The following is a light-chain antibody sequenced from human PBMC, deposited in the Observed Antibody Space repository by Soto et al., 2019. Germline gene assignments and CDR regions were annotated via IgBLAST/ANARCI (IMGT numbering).Light chain of an antibody. CDR2: DDS. V-gene: IGLV3-21*02. J-gene: IGLJ1*01. Sequence: SYELTQPPWESVAPGQTASITCGGANIGDKLVHSYQQKKGQAPVLVVHDDSDRPSGIPDRFSGSKSGSTAPLTINRVEAGDEADYFCQVRDGGNDHYYVFAGGSKVTVL. CDR1: NIGDKL. CDR3: QVRDGGNDHYYV.